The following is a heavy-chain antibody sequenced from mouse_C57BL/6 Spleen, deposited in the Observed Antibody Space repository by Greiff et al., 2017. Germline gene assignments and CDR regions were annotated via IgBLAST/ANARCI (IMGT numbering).Heavy chain of an antibody. V-gene: IGHV5-4*03. CDR3: ARPNDFDY. J-gene: IGHJ2*01. Sequence: DVMLVESGGGLVKPGGSLKLSCAASGFTFSSYALSWVRQTPEKRLEWVATISGGGSYTYYPDNVKGRFTITRDNAKNNLYLQMSHLKSEETAMYYCARPNDFDYWGKGTTLTVSS. D-gene: IGHD4-1*01. CDR2: ISGGGSYT. CDR1: GFTFSSYA.